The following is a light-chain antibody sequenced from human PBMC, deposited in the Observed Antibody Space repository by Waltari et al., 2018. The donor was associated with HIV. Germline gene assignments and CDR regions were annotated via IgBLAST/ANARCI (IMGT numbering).Light chain of an antibody. CDR2: EVT. V-gene: IGLV2-8*01. CDR3: SSYAGSNIVT. CDR1: SSDVGGYNY. Sequence: QSALTQPPSASGSPGQSVTISCTGTSSDVGGYNYVSWYHQHPGKAPTLMIYEVTKRPSGVPERFPGSRSGNTASLTVSGLQAEDEADYYCSSYAGSNIVTFGGGTKLTVL. J-gene: IGLJ2*01.